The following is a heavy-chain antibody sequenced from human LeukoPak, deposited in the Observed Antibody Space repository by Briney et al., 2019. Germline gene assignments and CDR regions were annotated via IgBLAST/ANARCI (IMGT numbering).Heavy chain of an antibody. CDR3: ARELIWFGELLFGRNAFDI. CDR1: GFTFSSYS. Sequence: PGGSLRLSCAASGFTFSSYSMNWVRQAPGKGLEWVSSISSSSSYIYYADSVKGRFTISRDNAKNSLYLQMNSLRAEDTAVYYCARELIWFGELLFGRNAFDIWGQGTMVTVSS. D-gene: IGHD3-10*01. CDR2: ISSSSSYI. V-gene: IGHV3-21*01. J-gene: IGHJ3*02.